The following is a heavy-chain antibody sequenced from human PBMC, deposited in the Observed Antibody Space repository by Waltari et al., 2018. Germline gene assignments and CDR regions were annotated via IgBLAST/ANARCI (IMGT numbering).Heavy chain of an antibody. CDR3: AREEGYCSGGSCQDY. CDR1: GYTFTGYY. J-gene: IGHJ4*02. V-gene: IGHV1-2*06. CDR2: INPNSGGT. Sequence: QVQLVQSGAEVKKPGASVKVSCKASGYTFTGYYMHWVRQAPGQGLEWMGRINPNSGGTNYAQKFQGRVTMTRDTSISTAYMELSRLRSDDTAVYYCAREEGYCSGGSCQDYWGQGTLVTVSS. D-gene: IGHD2-15*01.